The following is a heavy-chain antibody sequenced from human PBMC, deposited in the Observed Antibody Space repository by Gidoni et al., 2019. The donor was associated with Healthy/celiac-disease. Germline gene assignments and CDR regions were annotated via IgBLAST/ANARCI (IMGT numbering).Heavy chain of an antibody. D-gene: IGHD2-21*02. J-gene: IGHJ4*02. V-gene: IGHV3-23*01. CDR2: SSGSGGST. CDR3: AKDGRDSVVVTATCDY. Sequence: EVQLLESGGGLVQPGGSLRLSCAASGFTFRRYAMSWVRQAPVKGLEWVSASSGSGGSTYYADSVKGRFTISRDNSKNTLYLQMNSLRAEDTAVYYCAKDGRDSVVVTATCDYWGQGTLVTVSS. CDR1: GFTFRRYA.